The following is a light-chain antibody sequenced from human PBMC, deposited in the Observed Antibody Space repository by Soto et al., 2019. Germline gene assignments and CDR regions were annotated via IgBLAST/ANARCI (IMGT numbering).Light chain of an antibody. V-gene: IGKV1-39*01. CDR1: QSMSSD. Sequence: EIQITQSWYSLSASVGGRVSVTCVASQSMSSDLNWYQQKPRKAHKLMIHAASSLQSEIPSRFSGSGSGTDITLTISSLQPEDFATYYCQQSYSTPLTFGQGTRLEIK. CDR3: QQSYSTPLT. J-gene: IGKJ5*01. CDR2: AAS.